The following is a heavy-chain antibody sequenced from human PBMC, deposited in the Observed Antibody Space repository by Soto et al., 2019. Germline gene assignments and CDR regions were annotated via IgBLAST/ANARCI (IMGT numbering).Heavy chain of an antibody. D-gene: IGHD5-12*01. Sequence: QVQLVQSGAEVKKPGASVKVSCKASGYTFTSYGISWVRQAPGQGLEWMGWISAYNGNTNYAQKLQGRVTMTTDTSXSXXYMELRSLRSDDTAVYYCARGRGRGYSGYDRWFDPWGQGTLVTVSS. V-gene: IGHV1-18*01. CDR1: GYTFTSYG. J-gene: IGHJ5*02. CDR2: ISAYNGNT. CDR3: ARGRGRGYSGYDRWFDP.